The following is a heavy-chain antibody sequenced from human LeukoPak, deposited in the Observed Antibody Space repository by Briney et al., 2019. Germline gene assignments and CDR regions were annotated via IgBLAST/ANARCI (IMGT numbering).Heavy chain of an antibody. CDR2: IIPIFGTA. Sequence: SVKVSCKASGGTFISYAISWVRQAPGQGLEWMGGIIPIFGTANYAQKFQGRATITADESTSTAYMELSSLRSEDTAVYYCATKELRPNTIDYWGQGTLVTVSS. J-gene: IGHJ4*02. V-gene: IGHV1-69*13. CDR1: GGTFISYA. CDR3: ATKELRPNTIDY. D-gene: IGHD1-7*01.